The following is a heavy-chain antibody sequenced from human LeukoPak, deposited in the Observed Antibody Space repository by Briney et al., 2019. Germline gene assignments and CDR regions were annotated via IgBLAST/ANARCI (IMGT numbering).Heavy chain of an antibody. Sequence: GESLKISCKASGYRFINYWIGWVRQMPGKGLEWMGIIYPDVSDIRYSPSFQGQVTISADRSRSIAYVQWNSLKASDTAMYYCARQTLGVRGGEWDYWGQGTLVTVSS. D-gene: IGHD3-10*01. CDR3: ARQTLGVRGGEWDY. CDR1: GYRFINYW. J-gene: IGHJ4*02. CDR2: IYPDVSDI. V-gene: IGHV5-51*01.